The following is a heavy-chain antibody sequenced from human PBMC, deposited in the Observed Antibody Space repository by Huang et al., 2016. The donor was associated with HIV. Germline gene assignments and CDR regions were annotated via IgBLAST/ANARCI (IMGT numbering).Heavy chain of an antibody. CDR2: INWDGAST. V-gene: IGHV3-43*01. CDR1: GFNFEDYS. CDR3: AKDKRWQWLGYYFDY. D-gene: IGHD6-19*01. Sequence: EVHLVESGGVVVQPGGSLRLSCVASGFNFEDYSMNWVRQRPGKGLEWVALINWDGASTYYADSVKGRFTVSRDNSKNSLYLQMNSLRTEDTALYYCAKDKRWQWLGYYFDYWGQGTLVTVSS. J-gene: IGHJ4*02.